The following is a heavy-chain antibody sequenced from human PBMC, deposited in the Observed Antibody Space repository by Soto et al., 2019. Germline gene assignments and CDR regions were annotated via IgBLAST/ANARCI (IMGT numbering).Heavy chain of an antibody. Sequence: EVQLVESGGGLVQPGRSLRLSCAASGFTFDDYAMHWNRQAPGKGLEWVSGISWNSGTIGYADSVKGRFTISRDNAKNSLYLQMNSLRAEDTALYYCAKDMGPDGYTTFDYWGQGTLVTVSS. CDR1: GFTFDDYA. J-gene: IGHJ4*02. V-gene: IGHV3-9*01. CDR2: ISWNSGTI. D-gene: IGHD5-12*01. CDR3: AKDMGPDGYTTFDY.